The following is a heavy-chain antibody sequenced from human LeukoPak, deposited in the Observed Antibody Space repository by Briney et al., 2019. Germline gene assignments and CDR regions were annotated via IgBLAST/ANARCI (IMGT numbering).Heavy chain of an antibody. CDR3: ARVSLVGTPTRWGYFDY. Sequence: GGSLRLSCAASGFTFSNYNIIWVRQAPGKGLEWVSYISSSSSTIYYAGSVEGRFTISRGNAKNSLYLQMNSLRAEDTAVYYCARVSLVGTPTRWGYFDYWGQGTLVTVSS. CDR2: ISSSSSTI. V-gene: IGHV3-48*01. J-gene: IGHJ4*02. CDR1: GFTFSNYN. D-gene: IGHD1-1*01.